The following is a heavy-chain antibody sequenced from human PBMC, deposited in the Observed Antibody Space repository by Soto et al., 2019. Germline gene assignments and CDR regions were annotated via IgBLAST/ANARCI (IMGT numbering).Heavy chain of an antibody. Sequence: SETPSLTCTVSGGSISSYYWSWIRQPPGKGLEWIGYIYYSGSTNYNPSLKSRVTISVDTSKNQFSLKLTSVTAADTAVYYCARHDRGYCSSTSCHTDYWGQGTPVTVSS. CDR2: IYYSGST. V-gene: IGHV4-59*08. CDR3: ARHDRGYCSSTSCHTDY. D-gene: IGHD2-2*02. J-gene: IGHJ4*02. CDR1: GGSISSYY.